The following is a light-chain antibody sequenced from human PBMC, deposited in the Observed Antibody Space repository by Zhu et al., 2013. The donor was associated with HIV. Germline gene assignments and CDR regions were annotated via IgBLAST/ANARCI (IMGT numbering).Light chain of an antibody. V-gene: IGKV3D-20*02. CDR3: QQRRNWPLT. Sequence: DIVMTQSPATLSLSPGESATLSCRTSQSVGSTFLAWYQQKPGQAPRLLIYAASNRATGIPARFSGSGSETDFTLTISSLEPEDFALYYCQQRRNWPLTFGGGTTLEIK. CDR2: AAS. CDR1: QSVGSTF. J-gene: IGKJ4*01.